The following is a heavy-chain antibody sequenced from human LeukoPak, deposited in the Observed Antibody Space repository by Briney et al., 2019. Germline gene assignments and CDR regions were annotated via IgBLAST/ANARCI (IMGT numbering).Heavy chain of an antibody. CDR2: IYHSGST. D-gene: IGHD6-6*01. CDR1: GGSISSGGYY. V-gene: IGHV4-30-2*01. CDR3: ARGIEYSSSSYAFDI. J-gene: IGHJ3*02. Sequence: SETLSLTCTVSGGSISSGGYYWSWIRQPPGKGLEWIGYIYHSGSTYYNPSLKSRVTISVDRSKNQFSLKLSSVTAADTAVYYCARGIEYSSSSYAFDIWGQGTMVTVSS.